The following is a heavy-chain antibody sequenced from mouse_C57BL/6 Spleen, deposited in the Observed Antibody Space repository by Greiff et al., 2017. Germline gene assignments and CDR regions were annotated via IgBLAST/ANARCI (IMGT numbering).Heavy chain of an antibody. Sequence: QVQLKESGAELVKPGASVKISCKASGYAFSSYWMNWVKQRPGKGLEWIGQIYPGDGDTNSNGKFKGKATLTADKSSSTAYMQLSSLTSEDSAVYFCARDYYGSSYWYFDVWGTGTTVTVSS. D-gene: IGHD1-1*01. CDR2: IYPGDGDT. CDR1: GYAFSSYW. V-gene: IGHV1-80*01. CDR3: ARDYYGSSYWYFDV. J-gene: IGHJ1*03.